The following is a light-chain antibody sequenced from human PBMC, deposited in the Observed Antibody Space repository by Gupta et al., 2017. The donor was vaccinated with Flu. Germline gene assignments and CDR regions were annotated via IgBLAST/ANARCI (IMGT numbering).Light chain of an antibody. CDR2: AAS. V-gene: IGKV1-27*01. J-gene: IGKJ1*01. CDR1: QGINNY. CDR3: QKDKSAPLT. Sequence: DIQMTQSPSSLSASVGDRVTITCRASQGINNYLAWFQQKPGKIPKLLIYAASTFQSGVPSRFSGSGSGTDFTPTISSLQPEDVASYYCQKDKSAPLTFGQGTKVEIK.